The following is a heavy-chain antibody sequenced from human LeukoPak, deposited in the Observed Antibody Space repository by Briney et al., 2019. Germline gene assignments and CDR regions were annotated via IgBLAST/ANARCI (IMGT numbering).Heavy chain of an antibody. Sequence: GGSLRLSCAASGFTFSSYEMNWVRQAPGKGLEWVSYISGSGRTIYYANSVKGRFTISRDNAKNSLYLQMNSLRAEDTAVYYCARDDYGGLDYWGQGTLVTVSS. CDR1: GFTFSSYE. J-gene: IGHJ4*02. CDR3: ARDDYGGLDY. CDR2: ISGSGRTI. V-gene: IGHV3-48*03. D-gene: IGHD4-23*01.